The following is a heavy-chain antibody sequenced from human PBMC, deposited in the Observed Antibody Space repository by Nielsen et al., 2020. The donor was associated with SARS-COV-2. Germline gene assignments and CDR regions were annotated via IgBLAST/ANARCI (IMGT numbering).Heavy chain of an antibody. CDR1: GGSISSYY. V-gene: IGHV4-59*01. CDR3: ARDREDSSSPGDY. Sequence: SETLSLTCTVSGGSISSYYWSWIRQPPGKGLEWIGYIYYSGSTNYNPSLKSRVTILVDTSKNQFSLKLSSVTAADTAVYYCARDREDSSSPGDYWGQGTLVTVSS. J-gene: IGHJ4*02. CDR2: IYYSGST. D-gene: IGHD6-6*01.